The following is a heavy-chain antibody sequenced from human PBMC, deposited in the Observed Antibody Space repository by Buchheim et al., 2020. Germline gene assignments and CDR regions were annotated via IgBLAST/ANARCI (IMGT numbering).Heavy chain of an antibody. CDR2: IWYDGSNK. Sequence: QVQLVESGGGVVQPGRSLRLSCAASGFTFSSYGMHWVRQAPGKGLEWVAVIWYDGSNKYYADSVKGRFTISRDNSKNTLYLQMNSLRAEDTAVYYCARANFHNYDYVWGSYRRELYYYYYYMDVWGKGTT. D-gene: IGHD3-16*02. J-gene: IGHJ6*03. CDR3: ARANFHNYDYVWGSYRRELYYYYYYMDV. CDR1: GFTFSSYG. V-gene: IGHV3-33*01.